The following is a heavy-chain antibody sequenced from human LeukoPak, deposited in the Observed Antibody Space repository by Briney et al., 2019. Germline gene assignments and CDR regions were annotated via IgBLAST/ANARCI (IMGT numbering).Heavy chain of an antibody. CDR3: GVDFWSAEGYYYGMDV. J-gene: IGHJ6*02. Sequence: GGSLRLSCAASGFTFSSYSMNWVRQAPGKGLEWVSSISSSSSYIYCADSVKGRFTISRDNAKNSLYLQMNSLRAEDTAVYYCGVDFWSAEGYYYGMDVWGQGTTVTVSS. CDR1: GFTFSSYS. D-gene: IGHD3-3*01. V-gene: IGHV3-21*01. CDR2: ISSSSSYI.